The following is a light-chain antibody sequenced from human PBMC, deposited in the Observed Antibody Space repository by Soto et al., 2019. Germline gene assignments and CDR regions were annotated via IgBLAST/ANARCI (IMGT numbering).Light chain of an antibody. CDR2: DNN. V-gene: IGLV1-51*01. Sequence: QSVLTQPPSVSAAPGQKVTISCSGSSSNIGNNYVAWYQQLSGTAPKLLIYDNNKRPSGIPDRFSGSKSGTSATLGITGLQTGDEADYYCATWDNSLSGVVFGGGTKLTVL. CDR3: ATWDNSLSGVV. CDR1: SSNIGNNY. J-gene: IGLJ2*01.